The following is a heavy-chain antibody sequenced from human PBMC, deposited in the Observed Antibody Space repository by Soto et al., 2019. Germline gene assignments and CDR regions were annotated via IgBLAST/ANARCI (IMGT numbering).Heavy chain of an antibody. Sequence: QVQLQESGPGLVKPSQTLSLTCTVSGGSISSGGYYWSWIRQHPGKGLEWIGYIYYSGSTYYNPSLKRRVTISVDTSNNQFSLKLSSVTAADTAVYYCVGGDGGEDWYFDLWGRGTLVTVSS. CDR1: GGSISSGGYY. D-gene: IGHD2-21*01. J-gene: IGHJ2*01. CDR2: IYYSGST. V-gene: IGHV4-31*03. CDR3: VGGDGGEDWYFDL.